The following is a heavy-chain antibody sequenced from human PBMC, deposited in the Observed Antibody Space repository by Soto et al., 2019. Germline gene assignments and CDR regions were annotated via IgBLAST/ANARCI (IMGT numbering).Heavy chain of an antibody. CDR3: REDLGTRGHDY. D-gene: IGHD3-16*01. V-gene: IGHV4-34*01. J-gene: IGHJ4*02. CDR1: GGSFSGYY. Sequence: SETLSLTCAVYGGSFSGYYWSWIRQPPGKGLEWIGEINHSGSTNYNPSLKSRVTISVDTSKNRFSLRLSSVTAADTAVYYCREDLGTRGHDYWGQGTLVTVSS. CDR2: INHSGST.